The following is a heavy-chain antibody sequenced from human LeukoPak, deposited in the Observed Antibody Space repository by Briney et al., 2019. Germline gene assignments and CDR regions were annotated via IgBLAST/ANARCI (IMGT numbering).Heavy chain of an antibody. CDR2: IYHSGST. J-gene: IGHJ4*02. V-gene: IGHV4-39*07. CDR3: ASFAEGVRGVVFDY. D-gene: IGHD3-10*01. Sequence: SETLSLTCAVSGGSISSNNYYWGWVRQPPGKGLEWIGSIYHSGSTYYNPSLKSRVTISVDTSKNQFSLKLSSVTAADTAVYYCASFAEGVRGVVFDYWGQGTLVTVSS. CDR1: GGSISSNNYY.